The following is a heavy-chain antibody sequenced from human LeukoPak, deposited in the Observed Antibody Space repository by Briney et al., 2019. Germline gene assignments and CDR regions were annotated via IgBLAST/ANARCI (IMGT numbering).Heavy chain of an antibody. Sequence: SETLSLTCTVSGDSISSGDYYWSWIRQPAGKGLEWIGRISSSGSTNYNPSLKTRVTIAVDMSKKQFSLKLSSVTAADTAVYYCARVMKMIDRNYYYYEMDVWGKGTTVTVSS. J-gene: IGHJ6*04. V-gene: IGHV4-61*02. CDR1: GDSISSGDYY. CDR3: ARVMKMIDRNYYYYEMDV. D-gene: IGHD2-21*01. CDR2: ISSSGST.